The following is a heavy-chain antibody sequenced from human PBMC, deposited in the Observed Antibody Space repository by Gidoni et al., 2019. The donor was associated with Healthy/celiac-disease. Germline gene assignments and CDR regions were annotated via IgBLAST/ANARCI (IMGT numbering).Heavy chain of an antibody. V-gene: IGHV3-48*03. CDR2: ISSSGRTI. J-gene: IGHJ6*02. D-gene: IGHD3-9*01. Sequence: EVQLVESGGGLVQPGGSLRLSCAASGFSFSSYEMNWVRQAPGKGLEWVSYISSSGRTIYYADSVKGRFTISGDNAKNSLYLQMNSLRAEDTAVYYCARNGYDILTGPSGMDVWGQGTTVTVSS. CDR1: GFSFSSYE. CDR3: ARNGYDILTGPSGMDV.